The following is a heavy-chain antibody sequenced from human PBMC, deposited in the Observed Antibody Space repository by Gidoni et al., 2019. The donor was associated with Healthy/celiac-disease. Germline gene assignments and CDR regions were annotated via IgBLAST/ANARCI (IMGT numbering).Heavy chain of an antibody. CDR2: IWYDGSNK. J-gene: IGHJ6*02. CDR1: GFTFSSYG. V-gene: IGHV3-33*01. D-gene: IGHD6-13*01. Sequence: QVQLVESGGGVVQPGRSLRLSCAASGFTFSSYGRHWVRQAPGKGLEWVAVIWYDGSNKYYADSVKGRFTISRDNSKNTLYLQMNSLRAEDTAVYYCARDRVLAAAGDYYYYYGMDVWGQGTTVTVSS. CDR3: ARDRVLAAAGDYYYYYGMDV.